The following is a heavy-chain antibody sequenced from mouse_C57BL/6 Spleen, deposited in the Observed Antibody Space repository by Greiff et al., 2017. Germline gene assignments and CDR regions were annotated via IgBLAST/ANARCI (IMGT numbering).Heavy chain of an antibody. J-gene: IGHJ3*01. CDR1: GFTFSSYA. CDR3: AIDYYGNYGGFAY. CDR2: ISAGGSYT. Sequence: EVHLVESGGGLVKPGGSLKLSCAASGFTFSSYAMSWVRQTPEKRLEWVATISAGGSYTYYPANVKGRFTISRDNAKNNLYLQMSHLKSEDTAMYDCAIDYYGNYGGFAYWGQGTLVTVSA. D-gene: IGHD2-1*01. V-gene: IGHV5-4*01.